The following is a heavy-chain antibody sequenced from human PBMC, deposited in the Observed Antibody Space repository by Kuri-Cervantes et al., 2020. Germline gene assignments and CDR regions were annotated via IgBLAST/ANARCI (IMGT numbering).Heavy chain of an antibody. V-gene: IGHV1-69*05. J-gene: IGHJ4*02. D-gene: IGHD6-19*01. CDR2: IIAIFGTA. CDR1: GGTFSSHA. Sequence: SVKVSCKTSGGTFSSHAISWVRQAPGQGLEWMGGIIAIFGTANYAQKFQDRVTITTDESTSTAYMELNSLRAEDTAVYYCAGDSSGHLYWGQGTLVTVSS. CDR3: AGDSSGHLY.